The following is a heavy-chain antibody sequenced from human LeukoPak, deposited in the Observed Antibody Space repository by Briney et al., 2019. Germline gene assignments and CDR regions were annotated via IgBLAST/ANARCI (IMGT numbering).Heavy chain of an antibody. CDR1: GASISGSGYY. D-gene: IGHD6-13*01. CDR3: ARRKQQLVPSNWFDP. J-gene: IGHJ5*02. Sequence: SETLSLTCTVSGASISGSGYYWGWIRQPPGKGLEWIGSIYSSGSTYYNASLQSRVTISIETSKNQISLKLSSVTAADTAVYYCARRKQQLVPSNWFDPWGQGTLVTVSS. CDR2: IYSSGST. V-gene: IGHV4-39*01.